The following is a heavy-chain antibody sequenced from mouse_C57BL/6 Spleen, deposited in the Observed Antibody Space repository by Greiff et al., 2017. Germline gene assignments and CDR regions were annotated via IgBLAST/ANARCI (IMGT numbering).Heavy chain of an antibody. CDR2: IRSKSSNYAT. Sequence: EVNVVESGGGLVQPKGSLKLSCAASGFTFNTYAMHWVRQAPGKGLEWVARIRSKSSNYATYYADSVKDRFTISRDDSQSMLYLQMNNLKTEDTAMYYCVRGTMITTDYYAMDYWGQGTSVTVSS. V-gene: IGHV10-3*01. J-gene: IGHJ4*01. D-gene: IGHD2-4*01. CDR3: VRGTMITTDYYAMDY. CDR1: GFTFNTYA.